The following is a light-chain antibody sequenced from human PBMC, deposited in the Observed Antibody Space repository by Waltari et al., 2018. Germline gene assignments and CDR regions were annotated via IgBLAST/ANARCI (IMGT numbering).Light chain of an antibody. V-gene: IGLV2-14*01. CDR1: SGDIGGSDF. CDR2: DAN. Sequence: QSALTQPASVSASPGQSITISCTGTSGDIGGSDFVSWYQHHPGRAPKVLIFDANHRPSGIPDRFSGSKSGNTASLTISGLQAEDDADYYCSSPSTNNVFVFGGGTKVTVL. J-gene: IGLJ2*01. CDR3: SSPSTNNVFV.